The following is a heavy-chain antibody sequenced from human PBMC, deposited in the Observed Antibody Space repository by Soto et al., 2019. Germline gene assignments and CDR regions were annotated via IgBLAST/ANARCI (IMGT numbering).Heavy chain of an antibody. D-gene: IGHD6-13*01. CDR2: IVVGSGNT. Sequence: SVKVSCKASGFTFTSSVVQWVRQARGQRLEWIGWIVVGSGNTNYAQKFQERVTITRAVSTSTAYMELSSLRSEDTAVYYCASEASISWPIYGMDVWAQVTTVTVAS. CDR1: GFTFTSSV. J-gene: IGHJ6*02. V-gene: IGHV1-58*01. CDR3: ASEASISWPIYGMDV.